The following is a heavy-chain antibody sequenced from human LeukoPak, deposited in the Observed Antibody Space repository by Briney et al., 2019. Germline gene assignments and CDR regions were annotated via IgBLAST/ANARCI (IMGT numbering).Heavy chain of an antibody. V-gene: IGHV1-18*01. CDR3: ARRWSGGYRIAAAGTSCFDY. J-gene: IGHJ4*02. D-gene: IGHD6-13*01. CDR1: GYTFTSYG. Sequence: ASVKVSCKASGYTFTSYGISWVRQAPGQGLEWMGWISAYNGNTNYAQKLQGRVTMTTDTSTSTAYMELRSLRSDDTAVCYCARRWSGGYRIAAAGTSCFDYWGQGTLVTVSS. CDR2: ISAYNGNT.